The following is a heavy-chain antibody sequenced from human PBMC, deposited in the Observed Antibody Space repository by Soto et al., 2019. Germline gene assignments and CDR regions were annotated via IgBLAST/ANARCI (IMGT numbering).Heavy chain of an antibody. D-gene: IGHD3-22*01. CDR1: GGTFSRYT. CDR2: ITPMFGTP. V-gene: IGHV1-69*13. J-gene: IGHJ4*02. CDR3: SRDGTLYDSSAYYYLY. Sequence: SVKVSCKASGGTFSRYTITWVRQAPGQGLEWMGGITPMFGTPNYAQKFQGRVTITADESTSTAYMELSSLRSEDTAMYYCSRDGTLYDSSAYYYLYWGQGTLVTVSS.